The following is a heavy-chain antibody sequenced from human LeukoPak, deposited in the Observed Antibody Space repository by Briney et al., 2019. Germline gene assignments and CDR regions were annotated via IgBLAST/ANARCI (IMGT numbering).Heavy chain of an antibody. CDR2: INHSGST. D-gene: IGHD6-13*01. V-gene: IGHV4-34*01. J-gene: IGHJ4*02. Sequence: PSETLSLTCAVSGGSFSGYYWSWIRQPPGKGLEWIGEINHSGSTNYNPSLKSRVTISVDTSKNQFSLKLSSVTAADTAVYYCARVRPTGIAAAGLDYWGQGTLVTVSS. CDR3: ARVRPTGIAAAGLDY. CDR1: GGSFSGYY.